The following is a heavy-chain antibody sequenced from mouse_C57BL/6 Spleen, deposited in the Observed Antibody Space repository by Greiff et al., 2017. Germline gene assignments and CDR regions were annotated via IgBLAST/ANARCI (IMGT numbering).Heavy chain of an antibody. CDR3: ARHSNPIYYAMDY. CDR2: ISSGGSYN. D-gene: IGHD2-5*01. V-gene: IGHV5-6*01. Sequence: EVQRVESGGDLVKPGGSLKLSCAASGFTFSSYGMSWVRQTPDKRLEWVATISSGGSYNYYPDSVKGRFTISRDNAKNTLYLQMSSLKSEDTAMYYCARHSNPIYYAMDYWGQGTSVTVSS. J-gene: IGHJ4*01. CDR1: GFTFSSYG.